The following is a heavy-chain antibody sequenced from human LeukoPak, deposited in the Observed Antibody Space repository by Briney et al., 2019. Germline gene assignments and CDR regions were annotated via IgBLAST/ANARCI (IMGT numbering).Heavy chain of an antibody. CDR1: GFTFDDYA. D-gene: IGHD6-19*01. Sequence: RPGRSLRLSCAASGFTFDDYAMHWVRQAPGKGLEWVSGISWNSGSIGYADSVKGRFTISRDNAKNSLYLQMNSLRAEDMALYYCAKAEVADDCFDYWGQGTLVTVSS. CDR3: AKAEVADDCFDY. CDR2: ISWNSGSI. V-gene: IGHV3-9*03. J-gene: IGHJ4*02.